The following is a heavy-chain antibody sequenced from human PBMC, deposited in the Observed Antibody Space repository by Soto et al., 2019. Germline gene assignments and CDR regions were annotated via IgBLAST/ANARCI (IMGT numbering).Heavy chain of an antibody. D-gene: IGHD4-17*01. CDR1: GGSISSYY. CDR3: ARRYGDCFDY. J-gene: IGHJ4*02. Sequence: SETLALTCTVSGGSISSYYWRWIRQPPGKGLEWIGYIYYSGSTNYNPSLKSRVTISVDTSKNQFSLKLSSVTAADTAVYYCARRYGDCFDYWGQGTLVTVSS. V-gene: IGHV4-59*08. CDR2: IYYSGST.